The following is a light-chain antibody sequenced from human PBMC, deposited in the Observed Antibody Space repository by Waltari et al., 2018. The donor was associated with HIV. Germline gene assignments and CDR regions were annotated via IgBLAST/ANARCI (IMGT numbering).Light chain of an antibody. Sequence: DIQMSQAPSSLSASVGDRVTITCRASRDISNDLAWYQQKSGEVPKLLMYAASALRSWVPSRFRGSGSGTDFTLTINGLQPEDVGSYYCQNYDSVPVAFGQGTRLEI. CDR2: AAS. J-gene: IGKJ5*01. V-gene: IGKV1-27*01. CDR1: RDISND. CDR3: QNYDSVPVA.